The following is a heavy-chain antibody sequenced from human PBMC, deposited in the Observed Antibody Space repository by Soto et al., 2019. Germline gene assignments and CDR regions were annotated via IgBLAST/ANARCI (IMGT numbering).Heavy chain of an antibody. J-gene: IGHJ6*02. CDR1: GYTFTSYG. Sequence: QVQLVQSGAEVKKPGASVKVSCKASGYTFTSYGISWVRQAPGQGREWMGWISAYNGNTNYAQKLQGRVTMTTDTSTSTDYMELRSLRSDDTAVYYCARVVPAAIGYYGMDVWGQGTTVTVSS. CDR3: ARVVPAAIGYYGMDV. CDR2: ISAYNGNT. V-gene: IGHV1-18*01. D-gene: IGHD2-2*02.